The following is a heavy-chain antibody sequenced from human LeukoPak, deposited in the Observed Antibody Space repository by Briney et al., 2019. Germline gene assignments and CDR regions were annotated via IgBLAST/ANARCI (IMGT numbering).Heavy chain of an antibody. V-gene: IGHV3-23*01. CDR1: GFTFSSYA. J-gene: IGHJ3*02. CDR3: ASVPDLDFWSGNDAFDI. CDR2: ISGSGGST. D-gene: IGHD3-3*01. Sequence: GGSLRPSCAASGFTFSSYAMSWVRQAPGKGLEWVSAISGSGGSTYYADSVKGRFTISRDNSKNTLYLQMNSLRAEDTAVYYCASVPDLDFWSGNDAFDIWGQGTMVTVSS.